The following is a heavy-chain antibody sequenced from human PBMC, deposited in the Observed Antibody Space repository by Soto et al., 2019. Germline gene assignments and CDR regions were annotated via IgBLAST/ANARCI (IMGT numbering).Heavy chain of an antibody. CDR1: GFTFSSYG. J-gene: IGHJ4*02. Sequence: GGSLRLSCAASGFTFSSYGMHWVRQAPGKGLEWVAVISYDGSNKYYADSVKDRFTISRDNSKNTLYLQMNSLRAEDTAVYYCAKDRNVLRYFDWLPVPVYWGQGTLVTVSS. D-gene: IGHD3-9*01. V-gene: IGHV3-30*18. CDR2: ISYDGSNK. CDR3: AKDRNVLRYFDWLPVPVY.